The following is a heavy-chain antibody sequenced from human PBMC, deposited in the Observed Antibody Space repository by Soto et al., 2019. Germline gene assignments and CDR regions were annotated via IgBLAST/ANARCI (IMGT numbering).Heavy chain of an antibody. CDR3: ARDGITMVRGVQYAFDI. Sequence: SETLSLTCTVSGGSISSGDYYWSWIRQPPGKGLEWIGYIYYSGSTYYNPSLKSRVTISVDTSKNQFSLKLSSVTAADTAVYYCARDGITMVRGVQYAFDIWGQGKMVTVSS. CDR1: GGSISSGDYY. V-gene: IGHV4-30-4*01. J-gene: IGHJ3*02. CDR2: IYYSGST. D-gene: IGHD3-10*01.